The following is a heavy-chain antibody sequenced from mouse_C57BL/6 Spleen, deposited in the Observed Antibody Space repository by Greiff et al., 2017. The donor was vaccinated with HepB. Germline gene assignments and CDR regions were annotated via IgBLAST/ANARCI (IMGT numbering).Heavy chain of an antibody. CDR2: FYPGSGSI. Sequence: QVQLQQSGAELVKPGASVKLSCKASGYTFTEYTIHWVKQRSGQGLEWIGWFYPGSGSIKYNEKFKDKATLTADKSSSTVYMKLSRLTSEDSAVYFCARQERAIYYGNLSYAMDYWGQGTSVTVSS. J-gene: IGHJ4*01. CDR3: ARQERAIYYGNLSYAMDY. D-gene: IGHD2-1*01. V-gene: IGHV1-62-2*01. CDR1: GYTFTEYT.